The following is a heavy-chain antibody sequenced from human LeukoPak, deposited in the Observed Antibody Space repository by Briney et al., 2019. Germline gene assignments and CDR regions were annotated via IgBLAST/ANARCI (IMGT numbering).Heavy chain of an antibody. D-gene: IGHD2-21*02. J-gene: IGHJ1*01. V-gene: IGHV3-11*01. Sequence: GGSLRLSCAASGFTFSDYYMSWIRQAPGKGLEWVSYISTSSTTIHYADSVKGRFTISRDNAKNSLYLEMNGLRPEDTAVYYCASAEGVAYCGGDCYSGDEYFLDWGQGTLVTVSS. CDR3: ASAEGVAYCGGDCYSGDEYFLD. CDR2: ISTSSTTI. CDR1: GFTFSDYY.